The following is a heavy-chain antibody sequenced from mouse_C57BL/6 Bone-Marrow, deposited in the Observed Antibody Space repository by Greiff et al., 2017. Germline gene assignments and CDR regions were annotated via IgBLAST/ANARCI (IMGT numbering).Heavy chain of an antibody. J-gene: IGHJ4*01. CDR2: IDPENGDT. CDR1: GFNIKNYY. Sequence: VQLQQSGAELVRPGASVKLSCTASGFNIKNYYMHWVKQRPEQGLEWIGWIDPENGDTKYAAKFQGKATITADTSSNTVYLQLSSLTSEDTAVFFCTTTAMDYWAQGTSVPVSS. CDR3: TTTAMDY. V-gene: IGHV14-4*01.